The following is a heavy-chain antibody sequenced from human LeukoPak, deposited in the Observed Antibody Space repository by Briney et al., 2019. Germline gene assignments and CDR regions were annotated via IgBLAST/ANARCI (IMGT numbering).Heavy chain of an antibody. D-gene: IGHD6-13*01. CDR1: GSSLTTSGVG. V-gene: IGHV2-5*02. Sequence: ESGPTLLNPTQTLTLTCTLSGSSLTTSGVGVGWIRQPPGRALAWLALIYWDDDARYTESLKRRLPITQDTSKNQVVLTMTNLDPVDTGTYYCAHISRRSYYFDYWGQGTLVTVSS. J-gene: IGHJ4*02. CDR2: IYWDDDA. CDR3: AHISRRSYYFDY.